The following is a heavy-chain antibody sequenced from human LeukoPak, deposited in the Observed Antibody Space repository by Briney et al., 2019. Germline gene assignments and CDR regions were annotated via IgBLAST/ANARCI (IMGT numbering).Heavy chain of an antibody. CDR1: GFTFNTYS. CDR3: ARDLYWGDCYSGDAFEI. D-gene: IGHD2-21*02. J-gene: IGHJ3*02. Sequence: PGGSLRLSCAASGFTFNTYSMNWVRQAPGKGLEWVSSISSGRSYIQYADSAKGRFLISRHNAKNLMYLQMNSLRAEDSAVYYCARDLYWGDCYSGDAFEIWGQGTVVTVSS. V-gene: IGHV3-21*06. CDR2: ISSGRSYI.